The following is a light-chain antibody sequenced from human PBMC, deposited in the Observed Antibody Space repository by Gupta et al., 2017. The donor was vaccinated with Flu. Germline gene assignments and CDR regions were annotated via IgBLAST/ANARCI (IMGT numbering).Light chain of an antibody. CDR2: NTN. V-gene: IGLV8-61*01. CDR1: SGSVSSGYY. J-gene: IGLJ2*01. Sequence: QTVVTQEPSFSVSPGGTVTLTCGLSSGSVSSGYYPSWYQQTPGQAPRTLIYNTNTRSSGVPDRFSGSILGNKAALTITGAQADDESYYYCVLYMGSVIQVFGGGTKLTVL. CDR3: VLYMGSVIQV.